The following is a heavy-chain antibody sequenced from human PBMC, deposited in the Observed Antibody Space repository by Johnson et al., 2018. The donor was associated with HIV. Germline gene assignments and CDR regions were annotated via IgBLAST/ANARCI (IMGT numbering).Heavy chain of an antibody. Sequence: VQLVESGGGLVKPGGSLRLSCAASGFGFDNTWMSWVRQAPGKGLAWVGRIKSKIDGGTTDYAAPVTGSFTISRDDSKNILYLQMNSLKTEDTAVYYCTTDLIVVIPIGAFDVWGQGTMVTVSS. V-gene: IGHV3-15*01. J-gene: IGHJ3*01. CDR1: GFGFDNTW. D-gene: IGHD3-22*01. CDR3: TTDLIVVIPIGAFDV. CDR2: IKSKIDGGTT.